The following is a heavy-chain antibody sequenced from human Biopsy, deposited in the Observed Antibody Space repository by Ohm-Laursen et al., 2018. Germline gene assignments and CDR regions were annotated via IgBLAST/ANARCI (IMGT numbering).Heavy chain of an antibody. V-gene: IGHV3-21*01. CDR2: ISKTSSHI. CDR3: ARGSSRRAREGGMDV. D-gene: IGHD6-6*01. CDR1: GFSVSSYD. Sequence: GSLRLSCSASGFSVSSYDMNWVRQAPGKGLEWISYISKTSSHIYDADSVRGRFTVARDIAKNSLYLQLNSLRVEDTAVYYCARGSSRRAREGGMDVWGQGTTVTVSS. J-gene: IGHJ6*02.